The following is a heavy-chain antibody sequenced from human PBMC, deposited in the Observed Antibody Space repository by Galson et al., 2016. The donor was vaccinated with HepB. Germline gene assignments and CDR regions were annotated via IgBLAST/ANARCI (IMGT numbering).Heavy chain of an antibody. D-gene: IGHD5-24*01. CDR2: LYSGGTT. Sequence: SLRLSCAASGITVTTNYISWVRQAPGKGLEWVAILYSGGTTVYADPVRGRFTISRDDSKNTVHLQMNSLRVEDTAMYFCASAPTITTIWGSWGQGTLVTVSS. CDR1: GITVTTNY. V-gene: IGHV3-53*01. CDR3: ASAPTITTIWGS. J-gene: IGHJ5*02.